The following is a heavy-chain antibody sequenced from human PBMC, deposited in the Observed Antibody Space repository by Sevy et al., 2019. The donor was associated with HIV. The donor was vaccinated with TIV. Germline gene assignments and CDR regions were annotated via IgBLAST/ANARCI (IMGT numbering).Heavy chain of an antibody. CDR1: GFTLSSYG. Sequence: GGSLRLSCVASGFTLSSYGMHWVRQAPGKGLEWVAVIRYDGSDKCYADSVKGRFTISRDNSKNTLYLQMKSLRAEDTAVYYCARDRLGITISAEWGGGMDVWGQGTTVTVSS. CDR3: ARDRLGITISAEWGGGMDV. V-gene: IGHV3-33*01. D-gene: IGHD3-3*01. CDR2: IRYDGSDK. J-gene: IGHJ6*02.